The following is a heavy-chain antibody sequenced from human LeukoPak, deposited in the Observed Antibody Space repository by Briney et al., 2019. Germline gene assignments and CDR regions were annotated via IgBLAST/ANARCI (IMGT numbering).Heavy chain of an antibody. CDR3: ARAPTYYYDSSGYSFDP. J-gene: IGHJ5*02. CDR2: IYYSGST. D-gene: IGHD3-22*01. V-gene: IGHV4-31*03. Sequence: ASQTLSLTCTVSGGSISSGGYYWSWIRQHPGKGLEWIGYIYYSGSTYYNPSLKSRVTISVDTSKNQFSLKLSSVTAADTAVYYCARAPTYYYDSSGYSFDPWGQGTLVTVLS. CDR1: GGSISSGGYY.